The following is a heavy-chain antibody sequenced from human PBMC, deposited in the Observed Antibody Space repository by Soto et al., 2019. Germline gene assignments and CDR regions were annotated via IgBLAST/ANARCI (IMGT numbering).Heavy chain of an antibody. CDR3: AKDEVATIIWYYYYMDV. D-gene: IGHD5-12*01. CDR1: GFTFSSYW. CDR2: INSDGSST. V-gene: IGHV3-74*01. J-gene: IGHJ6*03. Sequence: GGSLRLSCAASGFTFSSYWMHWVRQAPGKGLVWVSRINSDGSSTSYADSVKGRFTISRDNSKNTLYLQMNSLRAEDTAVYYCAKDEVATIIWYYYYMDVWGKGTTVTVSS.